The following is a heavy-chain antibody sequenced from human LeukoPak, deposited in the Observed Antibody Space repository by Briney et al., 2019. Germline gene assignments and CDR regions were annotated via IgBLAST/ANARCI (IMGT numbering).Heavy chain of an antibody. CDR3: ARANIGSISAWYYYGMDV. CDR1: GFTFSPYT. CDR2: ITGDSSHM. Sequence: GGSLRLSCAASGFTFSPYTMNWVRQAPGKGLQWVSSITGDSSHMYYGDSAKGRFTISRDNAKDSLYLQMNSLRADDTDVYYCARANIGSISAWYYYGMDVWGQGTTVTVSS. V-gene: IGHV3-21*01. D-gene: IGHD2/OR15-2a*01. J-gene: IGHJ6*02.